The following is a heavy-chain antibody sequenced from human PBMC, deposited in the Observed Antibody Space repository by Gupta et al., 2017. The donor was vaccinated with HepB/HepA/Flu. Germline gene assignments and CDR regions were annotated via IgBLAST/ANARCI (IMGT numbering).Heavy chain of an antibody. CDR3: ARDGGSGSYGATSYYYGMDV. J-gene: IGHJ6*02. CDR2: SFGGDTT. Sequence: EVQLVESGGGLVQPGGSLRLSCAASGFSVTTTYITWVRQAPGKGLEWVSSSFGGDTTYYADSVRGRFTISRDNSKNTLYLQMNSLRAEDTAVYYCARDGGSGSYGATSYYYGMDVWGQGTTVTVSS. V-gene: IGHV3-66*01. D-gene: IGHD3-22*01. CDR1: GFSVTTTY.